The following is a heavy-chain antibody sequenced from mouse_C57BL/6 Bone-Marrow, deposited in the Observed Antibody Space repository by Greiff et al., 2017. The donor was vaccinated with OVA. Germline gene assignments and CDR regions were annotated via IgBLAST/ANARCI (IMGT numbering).Heavy chain of an antibody. CDR2: IDPSDSYT. CDR1: GYTFTSYW. J-gene: IGHJ1*03. CDR3: ARWDRKYFDV. D-gene: IGHD4-1*01. Sequence: VQLQQPGAELVKPGASVKLSCKASGYTFTSYWMQWVKQRPGQGLEWIGEIDPSDSYTNYNQKFKGKATLTVDTSSSTAYMQLSSLTSEDSAVYYCARWDRKYFDVWGTGTTVTVSS. V-gene: IGHV1-50*01.